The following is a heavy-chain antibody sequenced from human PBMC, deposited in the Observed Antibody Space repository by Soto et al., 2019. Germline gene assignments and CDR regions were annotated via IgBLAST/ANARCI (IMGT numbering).Heavy chain of an antibody. V-gene: IGHV4-39*01. D-gene: IGHD2-15*01. CDR3: ARHRDCGSGSCDFDS. CDR2: IYYSGIT. CDR1: AGTISPHAYY. J-gene: IGHJ4*02. Sequence: SETLCVTCTVSAGTISPHAYYWSWIRQAPEKELEWLATIYYSGITYYNPSLRSRVTVSVATSKNQFSLRLSSVTAADTAVFYCARHRDCGSGSCDFDSRCQ.